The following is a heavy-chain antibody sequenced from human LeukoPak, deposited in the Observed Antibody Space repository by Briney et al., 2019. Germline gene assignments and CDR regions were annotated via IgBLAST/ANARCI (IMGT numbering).Heavy chain of an antibody. CDR1: GGTFSSYA. D-gene: IGHD3-10*01. CDR2: ITPIFGTA. V-gene: IGHV1-69*06. CDR3: ARDQEWFGELSDYYYGLDV. Sequence: SVKVSCKASGGTFSSYAISWVRQAPGQELEWMGGITPIFGTANYAQKFQGRVTITADKSTSTAYMELSSLRSEDTAVYYCARDQEWFGELSDYYYGLDVWGKGTTVTVSS. J-gene: IGHJ6*04.